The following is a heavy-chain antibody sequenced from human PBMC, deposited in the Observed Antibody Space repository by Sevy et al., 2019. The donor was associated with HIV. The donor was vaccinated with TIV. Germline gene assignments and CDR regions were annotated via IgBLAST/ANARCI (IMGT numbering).Heavy chain of an antibody. D-gene: IGHD6-13*01. CDR3: ARPHSSIYNGGFDP. Sequence: GGSLRLSCAASTVAVSSNYMAWVRQAPGKGLEWVSVIYSGGSTYYTDSVKGRFTISRDNSKNTRYLQMNSLRAEDTAVYYWARPHSSIYNGGFDPWGQGTLVTVSS. CDR2: IYSGGST. CDR1: TVAVSSNY. V-gene: IGHV3-53*01. J-gene: IGHJ5*02.